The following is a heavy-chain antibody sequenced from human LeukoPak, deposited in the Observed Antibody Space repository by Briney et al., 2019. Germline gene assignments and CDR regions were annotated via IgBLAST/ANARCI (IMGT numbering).Heavy chain of an antibody. Sequence: ASVKVSCKASGYTFTSYYMHWVRQAPGQGLEWMGIINPSGGSTSYAQKFQGRVTMTRDMSTSTVYMELSSVRSEDTAVYYCARDARRTSYGGNSPVGYWGQGTLVTVSS. CDR1: GYTFTSYY. V-gene: IGHV1-46*01. CDR2: INPSGGST. J-gene: IGHJ4*02. D-gene: IGHD4-23*01. CDR3: ARDARRTSYGGNSPVGY.